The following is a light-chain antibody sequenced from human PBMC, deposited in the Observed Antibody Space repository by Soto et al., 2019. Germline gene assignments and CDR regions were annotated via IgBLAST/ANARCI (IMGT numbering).Light chain of an antibody. CDR1: QSVLYSSNNKNY. CDR2: WAS. Sequence: DIVVTQSPDSLAVSLGERATINCKSSQSVLYSSNNKNYLAWYQQKPGQPPKLLIDWASTRESGVPDRFSGSGSGTDFTLTISSLQAEEVAVYSGEQYYRTWTFGQGTKVEIK. CDR3: EQYYRTWT. J-gene: IGKJ1*01. V-gene: IGKV4-1*01.